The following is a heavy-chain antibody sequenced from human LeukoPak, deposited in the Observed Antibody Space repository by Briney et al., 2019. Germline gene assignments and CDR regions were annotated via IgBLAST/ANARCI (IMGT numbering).Heavy chain of an antibody. CDR2: IYYSGST. Sequence: SETLSLTCTVSGGSISSYYWSWIRQPPGKGLEWIGYIYYSGSTNYNPSLKSRVTISVDTSKNQFSLKLSSLTAADTAVYYCARVGGSRRGMDVWGQGTTVTVSS. CDR1: GGSISSYY. CDR3: ARVGGSRRGMDV. D-gene: IGHD1-26*01. J-gene: IGHJ6*02. V-gene: IGHV4-59*01.